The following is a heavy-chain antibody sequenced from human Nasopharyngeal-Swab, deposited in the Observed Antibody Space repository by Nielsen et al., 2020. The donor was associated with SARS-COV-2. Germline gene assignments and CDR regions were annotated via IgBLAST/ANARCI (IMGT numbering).Heavy chain of an antibody. J-gene: IGHJ4*02. Sequence: GESLKISCAASGFTFSSYWMSWVRQAPGKGLEWVANIKQDGSEKYYVDSVKGRFTISRDNAKNSLYLQMNSLRAEDTAVYYCARDRGFWSGFFDYWGQGTPVTVSS. CDR1: GFTFSSYW. CDR3: ARDRGFWSGFFDY. CDR2: IKQDGSEK. D-gene: IGHD3-3*01. V-gene: IGHV3-7*01.